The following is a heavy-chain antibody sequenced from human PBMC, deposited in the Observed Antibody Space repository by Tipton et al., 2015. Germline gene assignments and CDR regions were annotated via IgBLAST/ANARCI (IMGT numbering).Heavy chain of an antibody. D-gene: IGHD5-18*01. CDR3: ARDKGGYSYGFLFDY. J-gene: IGHJ4*02. Sequence: TLFLTCTVSGGSISSGGYYWNWIRQHPGKGLEWIGYIYYSGSTYYNPSLKSRVTISVDTSKNQFSLKLSSVTAADTAVYYCARDKGGYSYGFLFDYWGQGTLVTVSS. CDR2: IYYSGST. CDR1: GGSISSGGYY. V-gene: IGHV4-31*03.